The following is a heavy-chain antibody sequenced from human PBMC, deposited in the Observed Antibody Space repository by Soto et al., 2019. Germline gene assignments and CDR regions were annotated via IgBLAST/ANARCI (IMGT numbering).Heavy chain of an antibody. J-gene: IGHJ4*02. D-gene: IGHD2-8*01. CDR3: AKDRGGVLAASYFDY. CDR2: INTDGTNT. V-gene: IGHV3-74*01. CDR1: GFTFNRNW. Sequence: DVQLVETGGGVVPPGGSLRLSCAASGFTFNRNWMHWVRHTPGKGLVWVSHINTDGTNTNYADSVKGRFTISRDNAKSTLFLQMNSLRGEYTAVYYCAKDRGGVLAASYFDYWGQGTLVTVSS.